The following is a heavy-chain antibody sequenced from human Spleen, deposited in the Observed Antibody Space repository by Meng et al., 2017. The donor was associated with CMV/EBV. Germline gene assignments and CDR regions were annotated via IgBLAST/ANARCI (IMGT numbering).Heavy chain of an antibody. J-gene: IGHJ6*02. V-gene: IGHV4-61*01. CDR2: IYYSGST. CDR3: ARDNLGGKDYYYYGMDV. CDR1: SVSSGSYY. Sequence: SVSSGSYYWSWIRQPPGKGLEWIGYIYYSGSTNYNPSLKSRVTISVDTSKNQFSLKLSSVTAADTAVYYCARDNLGGKDYYYYGMDVWGQGTTVTVSS. D-gene: IGHD2-15*01.